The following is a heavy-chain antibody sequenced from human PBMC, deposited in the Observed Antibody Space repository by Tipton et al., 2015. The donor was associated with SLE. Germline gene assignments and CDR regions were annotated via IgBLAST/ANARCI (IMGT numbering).Heavy chain of an antibody. CDR2: FYHSGST. V-gene: IGHV4-38-2*02. CDR3: ARDLHLEYSSPGETFDI. J-gene: IGHJ3*02. D-gene: IGHD6-6*01. Sequence: TLSLTCAVSGCSISSGYYWGWIRQPPGKGLEWIGSFYHSGSTYYNPSLKSRVTISVDTSKNQFSLKLSSVTAADTAVYYCARDLHLEYSSPGETFDIWGQGTMVTVSS. CDR1: GCSISSGYY.